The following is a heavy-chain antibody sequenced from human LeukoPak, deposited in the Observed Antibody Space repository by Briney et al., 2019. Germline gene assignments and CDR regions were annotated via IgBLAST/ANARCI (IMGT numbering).Heavy chain of an antibody. V-gene: IGHV3-30*04. CDR1: GFTFSSYA. CDR3: ARPYSYGPEFDY. D-gene: IGHD5-18*01. J-gene: IGHJ4*02. CDR2: ISYDGSNK. Sequence: GGSLRLSCAASGFTFSSYAMHWVRQAPGKGLEWVAVISYDGSNKYYADSVKGRFTISRDNSKNTLYLQMNSLRAEDTAVYYCARPYSYGPEFDYWGQGTLVTVSS.